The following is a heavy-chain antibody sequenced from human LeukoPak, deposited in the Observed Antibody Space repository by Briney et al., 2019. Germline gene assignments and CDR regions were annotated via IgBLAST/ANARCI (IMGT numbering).Heavy chain of an antibody. V-gene: IGHV4-4*09. J-gene: IGHJ4*02. CDR3: TGSSGYFWVY. CDR1: GGSISSYY. CDR2: IYTSGST. D-gene: IGHD3-22*01. Sequence: PSETLSLTCTVSGGSISSYYWSWIRQPPGKGLEWIGYIYTSGSTNHNPSLKSRVTISVDTSKNQFSLKLSSVTAADTAVYYCTGSSGYFWVYWGQGTLVTVSS.